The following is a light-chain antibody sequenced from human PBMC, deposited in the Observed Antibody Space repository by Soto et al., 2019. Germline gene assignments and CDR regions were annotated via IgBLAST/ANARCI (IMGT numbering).Light chain of an antibody. J-gene: IGKJ5*01. CDR3: QQRSNWPPIT. CDR2: DAS. CDR1: QSVNTY. V-gene: IGKV3-11*01. Sequence: EIVLTQSPATLSLSPGKRATLSCRSSQSVNTYLAWYQQNPGQAPRLLIHDASNRATGIQARFSGSGSGTDFTLTISSLEPEDFAVYYCQQRSNWPPITFGQGTRLEIK.